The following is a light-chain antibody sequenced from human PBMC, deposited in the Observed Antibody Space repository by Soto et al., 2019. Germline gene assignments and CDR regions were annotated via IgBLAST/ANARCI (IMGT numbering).Light chain of an antibody. J-gene: IGKJ1*01. CDR2: DAS. CDR3: QHYKMYSPWT. V-gene: IGKV1-5*01. CDR1: QSISSW. Sequence: DIQMTQSPSTLSASVGDRVTVTCRSSQSISSWLAWYQQKPGEAPKLLIYDASSLESGVPSRFSGSGSGTEFTLTISSLQPDDFATYYCQHYKMYSPWTFGQGTKVDI.